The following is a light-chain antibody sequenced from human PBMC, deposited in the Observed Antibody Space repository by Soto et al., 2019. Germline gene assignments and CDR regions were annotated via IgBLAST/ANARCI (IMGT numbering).Light chain of an antibody. CDR1: QSISSW. Sequence: DIQMPQSPSTLSASVGDRVTITCRASQSISSWLAWYQQKPGKAPKLLIYDASSLESGVPSRFSGSGSGTEFTLTFSSLQPDDFATYYCQQYNSYPLYTFGQGTKLEIK. V-gene: IGKV1-5*01. CDR2: DAS. CDR3: QQYNSYPLYT. J-gene: IGKJ2*01.